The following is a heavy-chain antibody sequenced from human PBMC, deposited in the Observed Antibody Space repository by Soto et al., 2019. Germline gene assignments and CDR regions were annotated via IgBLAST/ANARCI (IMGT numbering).Heavy chain of an antibody. J-gene: IGHJ3*02. CDR1: GYSFTSYW. Sequence: PGESLKISCKGSGYSFTSYWIAWVRQVPGKGLELMGIIYPGDSDIRYSPSFQGQVTISADKSISTAYLQWSSLKASDTAMYYCARHKGIELAAAFEIWGQGTMVTVSS. D-gene: IGHD6-19*01. V-gene: IGHV5-51*01. CDR2: IYPGDSDI. CDR3: ARHKGIELAAAFEI.